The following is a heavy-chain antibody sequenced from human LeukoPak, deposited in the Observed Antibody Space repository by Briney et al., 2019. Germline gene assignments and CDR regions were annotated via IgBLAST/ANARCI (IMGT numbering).Heavy chain of an antibody. Sequence: ASVKVSCKASGYTFTSNGISWVRQAPGQGLEWMGWISTYNGNTNYAQKFQGRVTMTTDTSTSTAYMELRSLRSDDTAVYYCASPPYYDSSGYWSGFDYWGQGTLVTVSS. CDR2: ISTYNGNT. CDR1: GYTFTSNG. J-gene: IGHJ4*02. D-gene: IGHD3-22*01. CDR3: ASPPYYDSSGYWSGFDY. V-gene: IGHV1-18*01.